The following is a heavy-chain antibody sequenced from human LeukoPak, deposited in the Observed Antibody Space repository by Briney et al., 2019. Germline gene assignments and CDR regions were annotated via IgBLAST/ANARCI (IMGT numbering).Heavy chain of an antibody. CDR3: ARESPYSGYDYDAFDI. Sequence: SVKVSCKASGGTFSSYAISWVRQAPGQGLEWMGWIIPIFGTANYAQKFQGRVTITADESTSTAYMELSSLRSEDTAVYYCARESPYSGYDYDAFDIWGQGTMVTVSS. CDR1: GGTFSSYA. D-gene: IGHD5-12*01. V-gene: IGHV1-69*13. J-gene: IGHJ3*02. CDR2: IIPIFGTA.